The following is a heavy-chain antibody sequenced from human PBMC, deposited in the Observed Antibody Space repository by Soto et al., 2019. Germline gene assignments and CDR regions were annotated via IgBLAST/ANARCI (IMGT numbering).Heavy chain of an antibody. CDR1: GGSFSGYY. J-gene: IGHJ6*03. CDR2: INHSGST. Sequence: SETLSLTCAVYGGSFSGYYWSWIRQPPGKGLEWIGEINHSGSTNYNPSLKSRVTISVDTSKNQFSLKLSSVTAADTAVYYCVISPLYYYYMDVWGKGTTVTVSS. CDR3: VISPLYYYYMDV. V-gene: IGHV4-34*01.